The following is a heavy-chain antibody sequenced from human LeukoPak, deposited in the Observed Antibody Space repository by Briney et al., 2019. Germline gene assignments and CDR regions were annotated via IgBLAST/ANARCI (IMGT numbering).Heavy chain of an antibody. Sequence: PSETLYLTCTVSGGSISSYYWSWIRQPPGKGLEWIGYIYYSGSTNYNPSLKSRVTISVDTSKNQFSPKLSSVTAADTAVYYCARVRDFWSGYDYWGQGTLVTVSS. CDR2: IYYSGST. J-gene: IGHJ4*02. D-gene: IGHD3-3*01. V-gene: IGHV4-59*01. CDR1: GGSISSYY. CDR3: ARVRDFWSGYDY.